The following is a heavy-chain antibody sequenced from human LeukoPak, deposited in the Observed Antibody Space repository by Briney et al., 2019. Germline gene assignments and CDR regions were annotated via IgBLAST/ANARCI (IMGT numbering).Heavy chain of an antibody. CDR2: IIPIFGTA. V-gene: IGHV1-69*13. J-gene: IGHJ4*02. CDR1: GGTFSSYA. D-gene: IGHD1-26*01. CDR3: ARDNRYSGSYCDY. Sequence: SVKVSCKASGGTFSSYAISWVRQAPGQGLEWMGGIIPIFGTANYAQKFQGRVTITADESTSTAYMEPSSLRSEDTAVYYCARDNRYSGSYCDYWGQGTLVTVSS.